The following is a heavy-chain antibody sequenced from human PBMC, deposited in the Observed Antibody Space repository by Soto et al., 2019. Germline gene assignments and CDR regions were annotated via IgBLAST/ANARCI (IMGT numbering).Heavy chain of an antibody. CDR2: IYYRGNA. Sequence: PSETLSLTCSVSDDYFNSDRHYCGWLRQPPGKGLEWIGSIYYRGNASYNPSLQTRVTIPLDKSKSQFSLKLNSVTAADSAVYFCARLEGLATISYYFDFWGPGALVTVSS. J-gene: IGHJ4*02. V-gene: IGHV4-39*01. D-gene: IGHD3-9*01. CDR1: DDYFNSDRHY. CDR3: ARLEGLATISYYFDF.